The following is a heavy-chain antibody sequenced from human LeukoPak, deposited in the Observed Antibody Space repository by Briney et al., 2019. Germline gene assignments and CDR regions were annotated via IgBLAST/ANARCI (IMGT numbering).Heavy chain of an antibody. Sequence: GASVKVSCKASGYTFTSYDINWVRRATGQGLEWMGWMNPNSGNTGYEQKFQGRVTITRNTSISTAYMELSSLRSEDTAVYYCARGPSGAHNYYMDVWGKGTTVTVSS. J-gene: IGHJ6*03. CDR3: ARGPSGAHNYYMDV. V-gene: IGHV1-8*03. CDR1: GYTFTSYD. CDR2: MNPNSGNT. D-gene: IGHD1-26*01.